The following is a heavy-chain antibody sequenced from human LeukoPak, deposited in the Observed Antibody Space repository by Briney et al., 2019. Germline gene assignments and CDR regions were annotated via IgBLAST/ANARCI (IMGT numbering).Heavy chain of an antibody. CDR3: AGLSAVGISFWYFDL. Sequence: PSETLSLTCAVSGGSISSSSYYWGWIRQPPGKGLEWIGSIYYSGSTYYNPSLKSRVTISVDTSKNQFSLKLSSVTAADTAVYYCAGLSAVGISFWYFDLWGRGTLVTVSS. CDR1: GGSISSSSYY. D-gene: IGHD2-21*01. CDR2: IYYSGST. J-gene: IGHJ2*01. V-gene: IGHV4-39*01.